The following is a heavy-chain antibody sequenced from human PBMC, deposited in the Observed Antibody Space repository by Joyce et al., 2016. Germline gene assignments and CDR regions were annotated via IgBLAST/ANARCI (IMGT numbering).Heavy chain of an antibody. V-gene: IGHV4-59*11. J-gene: IGHJ6*02. CDR2: IYYSGST. D-gene: IGHD7-27*01. CDR3: ARGLGTPYGMDV. CDR1: GGSISIQY. Sequence: QVQLQESGPGLVKPSETLSLTCTVSGGSISIQYWRWIRQPPGKRLEWMGYIYYSGSTNYNPSLKSRVTISVDTSKNQFSLKLRSVSAADTAVYYCARGLGTPYGMDVWGQGTTVTVSS.